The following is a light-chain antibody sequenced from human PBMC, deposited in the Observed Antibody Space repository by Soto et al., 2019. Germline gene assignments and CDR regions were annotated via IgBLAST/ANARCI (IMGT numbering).Light chain of an antibody. CDR2: GAS. CDR1: QSIANR. V-gene: IGKV1-5*01. CDR3: QQYNRSYT. Sequence: DIQMTQSPSSLSASVGDRVTIPCRASQSIANRLAWYQQKPGKTPKLLIYGASTLQSGVPSRFSGSGSWTEFTLTINSLQTDDFATYYCQQYNRSYTFGQGTKVDIK. J-gene: IGKJ2*01.